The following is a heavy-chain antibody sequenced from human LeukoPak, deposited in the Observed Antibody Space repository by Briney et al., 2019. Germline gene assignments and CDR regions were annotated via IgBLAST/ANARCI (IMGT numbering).Heavy chain of an antibody. D-gene: IGHD1-20*01. V-gene: IGHV3-21*06. CDR1: GFTFSSYS. CDR3: ARVNWNDLGYYFDY. Sequence: GGSLRLSCAASGFTFSSYSMKWVRQAPGKGLEWVSSVSTSSIYIYYADSVKGRFTISRDNAKDSLYLQMNSLRAEDTAVYYCARVNWNDLGYYFDYWGQGTLVTVSS. J-gene: IGHJ4*02. CDR2: VSTSSIYI.